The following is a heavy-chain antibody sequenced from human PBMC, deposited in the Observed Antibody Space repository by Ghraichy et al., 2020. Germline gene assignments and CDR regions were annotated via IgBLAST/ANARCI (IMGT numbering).Heavy chain of an antibody. V-gene: IGHV3-7*01. CDR3: ARAVKSYCSGGSCSSRQYYYYAMDV. J-gene: IGHJ6*02. Sequence: GGLRLSCAASGFNSSNYWMNWVRQAPGKGLEWVANIKQDGSEKYYVDSVKGRFTISRDNAKNSLYLQMNSLRAEDTAVYYCARAVKSYCSGGSCSSRQYYYYAMDVWGQGTTATVSS. CDR1: GFNSSNYW. D-gene: IGHD2-15*01. CDR2: IKQDGSEK.